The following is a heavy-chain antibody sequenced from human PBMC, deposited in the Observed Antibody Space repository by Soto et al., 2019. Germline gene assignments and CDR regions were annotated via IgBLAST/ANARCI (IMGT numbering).Heavy chain of an antibody. CDR3: ARRKERSGPHYFDY. V-gene: IGHV1-46*01. Sequence: AEVKDSCKASAYTFTHHYIHWVRQAPGQGLDWVGVINPSGGRTNYAQKFQGRVTITGDTSTRTVYMELSSLRSDFTALYYCARRKERSGPHYFDYWGQGSQVTVSS. D-gene: IGHD6-25*01. CDR1: AYTFTHHY. J-gene: IGHJ4*02. CDR2: INPSGGRT.